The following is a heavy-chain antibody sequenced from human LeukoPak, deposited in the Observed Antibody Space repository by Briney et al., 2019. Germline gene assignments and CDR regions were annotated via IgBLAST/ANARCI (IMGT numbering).Heavy chain of an antibody. CDR1: GYTFTSFH. CDR3: ARGHNFRGGYVSRWLDP. Sequence: ASVKVSCKTSGYTFTSFHMHWVRQAPGQGLEWMGMIDPSGGSTTYAQNFQGRVTMTRDTSTNTFYMELSSLRFDDTAIYFCARGHNFRGGYVSRWLDPWGQGTLVTVSS. CDR2: IDPSGGST. J-gene: IGHJ5*02. V-gene: IGHV1-46*01. D-gene: IGHD3-3*01.